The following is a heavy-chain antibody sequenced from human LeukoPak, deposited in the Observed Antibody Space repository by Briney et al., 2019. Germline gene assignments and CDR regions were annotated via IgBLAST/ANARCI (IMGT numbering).Heavy chain of an antibody. CDR1: GGSTSSSTYY. Sequence: SETLSLTCTVSGGSTSSSTYYWDRIRQPPGKGLEWIGNIYDSGSTHYNPSLESRVTISVDTSKNQFSLKLSSVTAADTAVYYCARGHSGSYSGDYYYGLDVWGQGTTVTVSS. CDR3: ARGHSGSYSGDYYYGLDV. V-gene: IGHV4-39*07. J-gene: IGHJ6*02. D-gene: IGHD1-26*01. CDR2: IYDSGST.